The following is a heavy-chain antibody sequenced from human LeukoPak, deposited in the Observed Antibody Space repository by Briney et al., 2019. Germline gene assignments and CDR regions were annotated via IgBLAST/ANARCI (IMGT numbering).Heavy chain of an antibody. J-gene: IGHJ3*02. Sequence: GGSLRLSCAASGFSFSSRHMSWVRQAPGKGLEWVGRIKSKTDGGTTDYAAHVKGRFTISRDDSKNTLYLQMNSLKTEDTAVYYCTAPAWGYLIFDIWGQGTMVTVSS. V-gene: IGHV3-15*01. CDR3: TAPAWGYLIFDI. CDR2: IKSKTDGGTT. D-gene: IGHD3-16*01. CDR1: GFSFSSRH.